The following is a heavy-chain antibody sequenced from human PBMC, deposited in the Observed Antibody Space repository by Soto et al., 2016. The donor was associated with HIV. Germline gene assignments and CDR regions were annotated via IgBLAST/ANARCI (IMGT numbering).Heavy chain of an antibody. D-gene: IGHD6-19*01. J-gene: IGHJ4*02. CDR2: ISHDGSNK. Sequence: VQLVESGGGVVQPGRSLRLSCAASEFTLSSYAMHWVRQAPGKGLEWVAVISHDGSNKYYGESVKGRFTISRDKSKNTLYLQMNSLRADDTAVYYCARDVGKIVVAGPGNWGQGTLVTVSS. CDR1: EFTLSSYA. V-gene: IGHV3-30*04. CDR3: ARDVGKIVVAGPGN.